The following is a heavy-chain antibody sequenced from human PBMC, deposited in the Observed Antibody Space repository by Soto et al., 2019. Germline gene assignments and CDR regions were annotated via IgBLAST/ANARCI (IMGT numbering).Heavy chain of an antibody. J-gene: IGHJ5*02. D-gene: IGHD1-7*01. CDR1: GYSISSGYY. CDR3: ARGGIDNWNYVDWFDP. Sequence: LSLTCAVSGYSISSGYYWGWIRQPLGKGLEWIGSIYHSGSTYYNPSLKSRVTISVDTSKNQFSLKLSSVTAADTAVYYCARGGIDNWNYVDWFDPWGQGTLVTVSS. V-gene: IGHV4-38-2*01. CDR2: IYHSGST.